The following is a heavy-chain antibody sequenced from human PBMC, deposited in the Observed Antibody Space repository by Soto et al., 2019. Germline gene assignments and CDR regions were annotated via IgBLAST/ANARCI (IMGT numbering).Heavy chain of an antibody. J-gene: IGHJ6*02. Sequence: QVQLVQSGAEVKKPGASVKVSCKASGYTFTSYDINWVRQATGQGLEWMGWMNPNSGNTGYAQKFQGRVTMTRNTSISTAYMELSSLRSEDTAVYYCARGPNYYDSSGYYYYYYYGMDVWGQGTTVTVSS. D-gene: IGHD3-22*01. CDR3: ARGPNYYDSSGYYYYYYYGMDV. CDR1: GYTFTSYD. CDR2: MNPNSGNT. V-gene: IGHV1-8*01.